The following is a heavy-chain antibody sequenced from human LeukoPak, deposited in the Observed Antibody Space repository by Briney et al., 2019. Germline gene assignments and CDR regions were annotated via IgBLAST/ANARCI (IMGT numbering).Heavy chain of an antibody. Sequence: GGSLRLSCTASGFTFSTYWKSWVRQAPGKGLEWVANTREDGSEKYYVDSVKGRFTISRDNAKNSLYLQMNSLRAEDTAVYYCAKSIGRIWGQGTLVTVSS. D-gene: IGHD2-21*01. J-gene: IGHJ4*02. CDR1: GFTFSTYW. V-gene: IGHV3-7*03. CDR2: TREDGSEK. CDR3: AKSIGRI.